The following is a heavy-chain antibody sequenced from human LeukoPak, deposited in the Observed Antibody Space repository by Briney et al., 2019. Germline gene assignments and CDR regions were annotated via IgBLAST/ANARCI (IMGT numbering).Heavy chain of an antibody. J-gene: IGHJ3*02. CDR3: ARVVYDSSGYYYRHDAFDI. V-gene: IGHV1-2*02. CDR1: GYTFTGYY. Sequence: ASVKVSCKASGYTFTGYYMHWVRQAPGQGLEWMGWINPNSGGTNYAQKFQGRVTMTRDTSISTAYMELSRLRSDDTAVYYCARVVYDSSGYYYRHDAFDIWGQGTMVTVSS. D-gene: IGHD3-22*01. CDR2: INPNSGGT.